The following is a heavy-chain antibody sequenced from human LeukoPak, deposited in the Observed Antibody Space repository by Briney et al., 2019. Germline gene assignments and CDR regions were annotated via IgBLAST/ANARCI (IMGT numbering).Heavy chain of an antibody. D-gene: IGHD6-6*01. V-gene: IGHV1-69*04. CDR3: ARELGGIAARPLWN. CDR1: GGTFSSYA. CDR2: IIPILGIA. J-gene: IGHJ4*02. Sequence: ASVKVSCKASGGTFSSYAISWVRQSPGQGLEWMGRIIPILGIANYAQKFQGRVTITADKSTSTAYMELSSLRSEDTAVYYCARELGGIAARPLWNWGQGTLVTVSS.